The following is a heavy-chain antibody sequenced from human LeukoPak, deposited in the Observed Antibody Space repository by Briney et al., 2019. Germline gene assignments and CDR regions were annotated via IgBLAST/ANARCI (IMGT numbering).Heavy chain of an antibody. CDR2: IYYSGST. CDR1: GGSISINSYY. J-gene: IGHJ4*02. V-gene: IGHV4-39*02. CDR3: ARDRHRYSDYEDY. D-gene: IGHD4-11*01. Sequence: RASETLSLTCTVSGGSISINSYYWDWIRQPPGKGLEWIGSIYYSGSTYYNPSLKSRVTKSVDTSKNQFSLKLSSVTAADTAVYYCARDRHRYSDYEDYWGQGTLVTVSS.